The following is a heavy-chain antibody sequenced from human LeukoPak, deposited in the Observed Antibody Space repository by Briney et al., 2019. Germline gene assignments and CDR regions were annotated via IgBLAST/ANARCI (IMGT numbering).Heavy chain of an antibody. V-gene: IGHV1-2*02. CDR1: GYTFTGYY. J-gene: IGHJ4*02. CDR2: INPNSGGT. D-gene: IGHD3-10*01. CDR3: AMSRWFGELDFDY. Sequence: ASVKVSCKASGYTFTGYYMHWVRQAPGQGLEWMGWINPNSGGTNYAQKFQGRVTMTRDTSINTAYMELSRLRSDDTAVYYCAMSRWFGELDFDYWGQGTLVTVSS.